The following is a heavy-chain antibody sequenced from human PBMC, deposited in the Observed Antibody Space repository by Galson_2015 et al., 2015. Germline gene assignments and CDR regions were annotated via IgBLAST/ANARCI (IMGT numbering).Heavy chain of an antibody. J-gene: IGHJ3*02. Sequence: SLRLSCAASGFTFSSYGMHWVRQAPGKGLEWVAVIPYDGSNKYYADSVKGRFTISRDNSKNTLYLQMNSLRAEDTAVYYCARMHKTQTYYDYVWGSPSGAFDIWGQGTMVTVSS. D-gene: IGHD3-16*01. CDR3: ARMHKTQTYYDYVWGSPSGAFDI. CDR2: IPYDGSNK. V-gene: IGHV3-30*03. CDR1: GFTFSSYG.